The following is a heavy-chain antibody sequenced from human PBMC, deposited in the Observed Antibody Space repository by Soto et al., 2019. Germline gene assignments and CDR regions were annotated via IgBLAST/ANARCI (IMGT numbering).Heavy chain of an antibody. CDR1: GFTFSSYA. V-gene: IGHV3-23*01. Sequence: PWGSLRLSCAASGFTFSSYAMSWVRQAPGKGLEWVSAITGSGGSTYYADSVKGRFAISRDNSKNTLYLQMSSLRAEDTAVYYCAKIVTGDGDYWGQGTLVTVSS. CDR2: ITGSGGST. D-gene: IGHD7-27*01. CDR3: AKIVTGDGDY. J-gene: IGHJ4*02.